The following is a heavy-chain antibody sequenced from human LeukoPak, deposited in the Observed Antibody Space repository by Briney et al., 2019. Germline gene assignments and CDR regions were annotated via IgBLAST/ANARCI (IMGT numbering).Heavy chain of an antibody. Sequence: SETLSLTCTVSGGSISSYYWSWIRQPPGKGLEWIGYIYYSGSTNYNPSLKSRVTISVDTSKNQFSLKLSSVTAADTAVYYCAREWEVTGTTPPYYYYYYMDVWGKGTTVTVSS. CDR2: IYYSGST. V-gene: IGHV4-59*01. CDR1: GGSISSYY. J-gene: IGHJ6*03. D-gene: IGHD1-7*01. CDR3: AREWEVTGTTPPYYYYYYMDV.